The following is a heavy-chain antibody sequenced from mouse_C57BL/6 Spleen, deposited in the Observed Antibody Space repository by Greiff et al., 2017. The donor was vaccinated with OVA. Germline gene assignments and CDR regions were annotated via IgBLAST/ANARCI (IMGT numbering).Heavy chain of an antibody. CDR3: ARSPYDYSWFAY. J-gene: IGHJ3*01. CDR2: IYPRSGNT. Sequence: VQLQQSGAELARPGASVKLSCKASGYTFTSYGISWVKQRTGQGLEWIGEIYPRSGNTYYNEKFKGKATLTADKSSSTAYMELRSLTSEDSAVYFCARSPYDYSWFAYWGQGTLVTVSA. D-gene: IGHD2-4*01. V-gene: IGHV1-81*01. CDR1: GYTFTSYG.